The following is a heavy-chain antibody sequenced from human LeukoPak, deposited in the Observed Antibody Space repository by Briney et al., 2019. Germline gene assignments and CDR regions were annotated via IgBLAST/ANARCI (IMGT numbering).Heavy chain of an antibody. D-gene: IGHD3-22*01. V-gene: IGHV3-64D*09. CDR2: ISSNGGST. CDR1: GFTFSGYA. Sequence: PGGSLRLSCSASGFTFSGYAMHWVRQAPGKGLEYVSAISSNGGSTYYADSVKGRFTISRDNSKNTLYLQMSSLRAEDTAVYYCVKGGHHYYDSSGYYMTYFDYWGQGTLVTVSS. CDR3: VKGGHHYYDSSGYYMTYFDY. J-gene: IGHJ4*02.